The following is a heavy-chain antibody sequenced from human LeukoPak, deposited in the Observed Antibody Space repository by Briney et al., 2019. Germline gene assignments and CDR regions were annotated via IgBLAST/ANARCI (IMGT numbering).Heavy chain of an antibody. V-gene: IGHV4-34*01. CDR2: INHSGST. Sequence: MPSETLSLPSVVLVGSSGGSYWSWTGRPPGKGLEWIGEINHSGSTNYNPSLKSRVTISVDTSKNQFSLKLSSVTAADTAVYYCARVDDSHPYFDYWGQGTLVTVSS. CDR3: ARVDDSHPYFDY. CDR1: VGSSGGSY. J-gene: IGHJ4*02. D-gene: IGHD2-21*02.